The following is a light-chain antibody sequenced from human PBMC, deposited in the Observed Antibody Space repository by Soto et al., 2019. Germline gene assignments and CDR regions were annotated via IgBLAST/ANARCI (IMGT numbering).Light chain of an antibody. J-gene: IGKJ4*01. CDR1: QSVSSN. V-gene: IGKV3-11*01. CDR2: GAS. Sequence: EIVLTQSPATLSVSPGERATLSCRASQSVSSNLAWYQQRPGQAPRLLMYGASSRATGIPDRFSGSGSGTDFTLTISSLEPEDFAVYYCQQRSNFLTFGGGTKVDIK. CDR3: QQRSNFLT.